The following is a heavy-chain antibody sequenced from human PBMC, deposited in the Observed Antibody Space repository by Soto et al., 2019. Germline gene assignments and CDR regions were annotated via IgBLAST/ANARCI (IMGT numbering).Heavy chain of an antibody. CDR3: SRMTYYDFLPGYPSGYYFDY. J-gene: IGHJ4*02. D-gene: IGHD3-9*01. CDR1: GGSITTNY. CDR2: IYYRGST. V-gene: IGHV4-59*01. Sequence: PSETLSLTCTVSGGSITTNYWSWIRQPPGKGLEWIGYIYYRGSTNYNPSLKSRVTISVDTSKNQFSLKLGSVTAADTAVYYCSRMTYYDFLPGYPSGYYFDYWGQGTLVTVSS.